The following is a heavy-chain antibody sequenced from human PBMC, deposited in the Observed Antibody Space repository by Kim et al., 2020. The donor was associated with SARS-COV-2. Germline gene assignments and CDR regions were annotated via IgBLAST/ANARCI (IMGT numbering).Heavy chain of an antibody. Sequence: YAASVKGRFTISRINSKNTLYLQLNSLRAEETAVYYCAIVASKLRFLNFEYWGQGTLVTVSP. D-gene: IGHD3-3*01. J-gene: IGHJ4*02. CDR3: AIVASKLRFLNFEY. V-gene: IGHV3-23*01.